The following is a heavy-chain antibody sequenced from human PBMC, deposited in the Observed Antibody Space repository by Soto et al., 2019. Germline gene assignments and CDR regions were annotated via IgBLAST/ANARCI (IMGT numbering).Heavy chain of an antibody. CDR1: GFTFSSYA. Sequence: GGSLRLSCAASGFTFSSYAMSWVRQAPGKGLEWVSAISGSGGSTYYADSVKGRFTISRDNSKNTLYLQMNSLRAEDTAVYYCAKAPITMVRGDEYYFDYWGQGTLVTVSS. CDR3: AKAPITMVRGDEYYFDY. V-gene: IGHV3-23*01. J-gene: IGHJ4*02. D-gene: IGHD3-10*01. CDR2: ISGSGGST.